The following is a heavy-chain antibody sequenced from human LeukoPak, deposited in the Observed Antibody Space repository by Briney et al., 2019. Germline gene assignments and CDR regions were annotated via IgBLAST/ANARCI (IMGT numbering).Heavy chain of an antibody. Sequence: GGSLRLSCAASGFTVSSNYMSWVRQAPGKGLEWVSVIYSGGSTYYADSVKGRFTISRDNSKNTLYLQMNSLRAEDTAVHYCASESAAMATGYWGQGTLVTVSS. D-gene: IGHD5-18*01. CDR3: ASESAAMATGY. CDR2: IYSGGST. CDR1: GFTVSSNY. V-gene: IGHV3-66*01. J-gene: IGHJ4*02.